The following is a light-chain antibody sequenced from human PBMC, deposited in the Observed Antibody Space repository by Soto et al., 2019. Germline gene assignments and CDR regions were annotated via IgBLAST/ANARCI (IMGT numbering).Light chain of an antibody. CDR2: GAS. J-gene: IGKJ1*01. CDR3: QQYDSSPRT. V-gene: IGKV3-20*01. CDR1: QSVPNRF. Sequence: EIVLTQSPGTLSLSPGERATLSCRASQSVPNRFLAWYQQKPGQAPRLLIFGASSRATGTPDRFSGSGSGTDFTLTISRLEPEDFAVYYCQQYDSSPRTFGQGTKVDIK.